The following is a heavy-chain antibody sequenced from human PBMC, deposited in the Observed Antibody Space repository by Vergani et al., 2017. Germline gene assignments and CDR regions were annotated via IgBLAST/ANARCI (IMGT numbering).Heavy chain of an antibody. CDR3: AGAPESKYCSGGSCHHYYYYGMDV. CDR1: GFTFSDYY. D-gene: IGHD2-15*01. Sequence: QVQLVESGGGLVKPGGSLRLSCAASGFTFSDYYMSWIRQAPGKGLEWVSYISSSSSYTNYADSVKGRFTISRDNAKNSLYLQMNSLRAEDTAVYYCAGAPESKYCSGGSCHHYYYYGMDVWGQGTTVTGSS. J-gene: IGHJ6*02. V-gene: IGHV3-11*06. CDR2: ISSSSSYT.